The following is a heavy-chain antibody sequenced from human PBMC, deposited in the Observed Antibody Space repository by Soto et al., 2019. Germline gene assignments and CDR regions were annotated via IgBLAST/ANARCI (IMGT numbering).Heavy chain of an antibody. CDR1: GFTFSSYG. CDR3: AKIGLWLPFDY. D-gene: IGHD5-18*01. V-gene: IGHV3-30*18. CDR2: ISYDGSNK. J-gene: IGHJ4*02. Sequence: QVQLVESGGGVVQPGRSLRLSCAASGFTFSSYGMHWVRQAPGKGLEWVAVISYDGSNKYYADSVKGRFTISRDNSKNTLYLQMNSLRAEDTAVYYCAKIGLWLPFDYWGQGTLVTVSS.